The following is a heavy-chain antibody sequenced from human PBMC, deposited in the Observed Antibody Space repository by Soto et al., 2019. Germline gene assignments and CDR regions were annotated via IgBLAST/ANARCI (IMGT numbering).Heavy chain of an antibody. J-gene: IGHJ5*01. CDR1: GFTFSRYG. CDR2: ISSSTSYV. Sequence: PGGSLRLSCAASGFTFSRYGMNWLRQAPGKGLEWVASISSSTSYVYYADSVKGRFSTSRDNAKNNLYLEMYALRTEDTAVYYCARDPSEGRVGNWFESWGQGTLVTVSS. CDR3: ARDPSEGRVGNWFES. V-gene: IGHV3-21*01. D-gene: IGHD2-2*01.